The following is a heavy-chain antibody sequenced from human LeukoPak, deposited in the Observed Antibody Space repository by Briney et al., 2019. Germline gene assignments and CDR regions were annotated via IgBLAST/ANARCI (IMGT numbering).Heavy chain of an antibody. CDR2: ISYDGSNK. CDR1: GFTFSNFN. Sequence: PGRSLRLSCAASGFTFSNFNMHWVRQAPGKGLEWVAVISYDGSNKYYADSVKGRFTISRDNSKNTLYLQMNSLRAEDTAVYYCARDIGVGQWLGFFDYWGQGTLVTVSS. D-gene: IGHD6-19*01. V-gene: IGHV3-30-3*01. CDR3: ARDIGVGQWLGFFDY. J-gene: IGHJ4*02.